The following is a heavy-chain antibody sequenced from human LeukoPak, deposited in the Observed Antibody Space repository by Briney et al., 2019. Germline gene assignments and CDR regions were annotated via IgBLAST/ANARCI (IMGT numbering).Heavy chain of an antibody. CDR3: ARSPSYMNGRFDY. CDR2: INHSGST. J-gene: IGHJ4*02. Sequence: SETLSLTCAIYGGSFSGYHWSWIRQPPGKGLERIAEINHSGSTTYNPSLKSRVTISVDTSKNQFSLKLSSVTAADTAVYYCARSPSYMNGRFDYWGQGTLVTVSS. CDR1: GGSFSGYH. V-gene: IGHV4-34*01. D-gene: IGHD1-14*01.